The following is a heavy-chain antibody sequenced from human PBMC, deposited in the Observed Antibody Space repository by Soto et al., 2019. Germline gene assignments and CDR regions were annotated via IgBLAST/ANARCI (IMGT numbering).Heavy chain of an antibody. J-gene: IGHJ3*02. Sequence: QVQLVQSGAEVKKPGSSVKVSCKASGGTFSSYAISWVRQAPGQGREWMGGIIPIFGTANYAQKVEGRVTITADEFTSTAYMELSSLRSEDTAVYYCARDGYCSGGSCYYDAFDIWGQGTMVTVSS. D-gene: IGHD2-15*01. CDR3: ARDGYCSGGSCYYDAFDI. CDR2: IIPIFGTA. V-gene: IGHV1-69*01. CDR1: GGTFSSYA.